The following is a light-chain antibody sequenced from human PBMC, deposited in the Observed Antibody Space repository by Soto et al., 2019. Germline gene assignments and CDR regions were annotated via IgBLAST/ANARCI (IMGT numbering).Light chain of an antibody. CDR2: DVS. V-gene: IGKV1-12*01. Sequence: DNQLTQSPSSISASVGDRVTITCRASQAVNSWLAWFQQNPGMAPKLVIYDVSSLQSGVPSRFSGSGSGTEFTLTISSLQPEEFATYYCQQSNNHPISVGQGTRLEI. CDR1: QAVNSW. CDR3: QQSNNHPIS. J-gene: IGKJ5*01.